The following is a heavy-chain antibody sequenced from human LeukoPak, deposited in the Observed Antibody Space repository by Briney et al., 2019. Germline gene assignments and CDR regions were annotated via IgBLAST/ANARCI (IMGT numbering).Heavy chain of an antibody. Sequence: RTGGSLRLSCAASGFTFSSYWMHWVRQAPGKGLVWVSRINSDGSSTSYADSVKGRFTISRDNAKNTLYLQMNSLRAEDTAVYYCAKGRYCSSTSCRTGPFDYWGQGTLVTVSS. D-gene: IGHD2-2*01. J-gene: IGHJ4*02. CDR3: AKGRYCSSTSCRTGPFDY. V-gene: IGHV3-74*01. CDR1: GFTFSSYW. CDR2: INSDGSST.